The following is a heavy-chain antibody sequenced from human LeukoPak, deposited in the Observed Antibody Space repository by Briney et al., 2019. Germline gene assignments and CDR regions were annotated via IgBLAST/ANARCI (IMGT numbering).Heavy chain of an antibody. CDR1: GFTFSSYS. J-gene: IGHJ5*02. Sequence: NPGGSLRLSCAASGFTFSSYSMNWVRQAPGKGLEWVSSISSGSSYIYYADSVKGRFTISRDNAKNSLYLQMNSLRAEDTAVYYCARSITMVRGVTPNWFDPWGQGTLVTVSS. D-gene: IGHD3-10*01. CDR2: ISSGSSYI. CDR3: ARSITMVRGVTPNWFDP. V-gene: IGHV3-21*01.